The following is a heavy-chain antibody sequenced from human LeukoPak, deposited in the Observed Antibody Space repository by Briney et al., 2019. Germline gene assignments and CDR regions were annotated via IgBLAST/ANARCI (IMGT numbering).Heavy chain of an antibody. CDR3: ARDLKLSYSSSWYYVWFDP. J-gene: IGHJ5*02. V-gene: IGHV3-66*02. CDR2: IYSGGST. D-gene: IGHD6-13*01. CDR1: GFTVSSNY. Sequence: GGSLRLSRAASGFTVSSNYMSWVRQAPGKGLEWVSVIYSGGSTYYADSVKGRFTISRDNSKNTLYLQMNSLRAEDTAVYYCARDLKLSYSSSWYYVWFDPWGQGTLVTVSS.